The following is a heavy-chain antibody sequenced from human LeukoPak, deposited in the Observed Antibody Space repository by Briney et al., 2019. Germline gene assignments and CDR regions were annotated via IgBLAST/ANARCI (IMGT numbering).Heavy chain of an antibody. Sequence: PSETLSLTCTVSGGSISSYYWSWIRQPPGKGLEWIGYIYYSGSTYYNPSLKSRVTISVDTSKNQFSLKLSSVTAADTAVYYCARDAEAGLERPTGFVWFDPWGQGTLVTVSS. V-gene: IGHV4-59*12. J-gene: IGHJ5*02. D-gene: IGHD1-1*01. CDR3: ARDAEAGLERPTGFVWFDP. CDR1: GGSISSYY. CDR2: IYYSGST.